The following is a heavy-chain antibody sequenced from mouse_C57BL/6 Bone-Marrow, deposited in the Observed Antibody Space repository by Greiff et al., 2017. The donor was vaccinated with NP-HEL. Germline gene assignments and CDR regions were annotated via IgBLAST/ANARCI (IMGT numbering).Heavy chain of an antibody. D-gene: IGHD1-1*01. CDR3: ARGDYYGSTFMDY. V-gene: IGHV5-4*01. CDR1: GFTFSSYA. Sequence: EVQRVESGGGLVKPGGSLKLSCAASGFTFSSYAMSWVRQTPEKRLEWVATISDGGSYTYYPDNVKGRFTISRDNAKNNLYLQMSHLKSEDTAMYYCARGDYYGSTFMDYWGQGTSVTVSS. CDR2: ISDGGSYT. J-gene: IGHJ4*01.